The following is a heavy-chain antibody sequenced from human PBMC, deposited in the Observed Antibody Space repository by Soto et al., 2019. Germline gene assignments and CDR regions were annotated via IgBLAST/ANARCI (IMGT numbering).Heavy chain of an antibody. D-gene: IGHD3-3*01. CDR3: ARGFPLGFDP. Sequence: QVQLVQSGAEKKKPGASVKVSCKASGYTFTSYAIDWVRQAPGQRLEWMGWINAGNGNTKYSQKFQGRVTITRDTSASTAYMELSSLRSEATAVYYCARGFPLGFDPWGQGTLVTVSS. J-gene: IGHJ5*02. CDR1: GYTFTSYA. CDR2: INAGNGNT. V-gene: IGHV1-3*05.